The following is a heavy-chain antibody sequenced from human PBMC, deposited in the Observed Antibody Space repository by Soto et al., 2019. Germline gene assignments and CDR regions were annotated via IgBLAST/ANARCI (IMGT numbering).Heavy chain of an antibody. CDR2: IYYSGST. J-gene: IGHJ4*02. V-gene: IGHV4-31*03. Sequence: PSETLSLTCTVSGGSISSGGYYWSWIRQHPGKGLEWIGYIYYSGSTNYIPSLKSRVTISVDTSKNQFSLKLSSVTAADTAVYYCARAAHRYCRGGSCYSGRDNWGQGTLVTVSS. D-gene: IGHD2-15*01. CDR3: ARAAHRYCRGGSCYSGRDN. CDR1: GGSISSGGYY.